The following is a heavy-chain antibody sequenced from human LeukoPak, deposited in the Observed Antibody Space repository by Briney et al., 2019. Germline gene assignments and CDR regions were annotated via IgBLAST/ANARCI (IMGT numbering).Heavy chain of an antibody. CDR1: GFTFSSYS. CDR3: ARDNFYSSSAYYYYYYYMDV. Sequence: GGSLRLSCAASGFTFSSYSMNLVRQAPGKGLEWVSSISSSSSYIYYADSVKGRFTISRDNAKNSLYLQMNSLRAEDTAVYYCARDNFYSSSAYYYYYYYMDVWGKGTTVTVSS. V-gene: IGHV3-21*01. D-gene: IGHD6-6*01. J-gene: IGHJ6*03. CDR2: ISSSSSYI.